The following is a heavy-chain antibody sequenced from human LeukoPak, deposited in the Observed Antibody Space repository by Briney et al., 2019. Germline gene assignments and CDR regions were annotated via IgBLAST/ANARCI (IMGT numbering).Heavy chain of an antibody. CDR2: IYTSGST. J-gene: IGHJ4*02. Sequence: SETLSLTCTVSGGSISSYYWSWIRQPAGKGLEWIGRIYTSGSTNYNPSLKSRVTMSVDTSKNQFSLKLSSVTAADTAVYYCARGPYNNGWYDHYFDYWGQGTLVTVSS. CDR1: GGSISSYY. V-gene: IGHV4-4*07. D-gene: IGHD6-19*01. CDR3: ARGPYNNGWYDHYFDY.